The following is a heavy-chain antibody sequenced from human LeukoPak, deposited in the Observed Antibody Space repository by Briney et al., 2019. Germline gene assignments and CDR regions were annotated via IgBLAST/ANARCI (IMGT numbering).Heavy chain of an antibody. CDR3: AKTHTSGDNFHY. D-gene: IGHD3-10*01. CDR2: ISYDGSNK. CDR1: GFTFISSG. Sequence: PGGSLRLSCAASGFTFISSGMHWVRQAPGKGLEWVAVISYDGSNKYYADSVKGRFTISRDNSKNTLYLQMNSLRAEDTAVYYCAKTHTSGDNFHYWGQGTLVTVSS. V-gene: IGHV3-30*18. J-gene: IGHJ4*02.